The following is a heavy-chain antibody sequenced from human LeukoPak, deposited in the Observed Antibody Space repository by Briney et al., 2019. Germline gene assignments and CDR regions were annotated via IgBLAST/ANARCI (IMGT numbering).Heavy chain of an antibody. CDR1: GGSISSYY. V-gene: IGHV4-59*01. Sequence: SETLSLTCTVSGGSISSYYWSWIRQPPGKGLEWIGYIYYSGSTNYNPSLKSRVTISVDTSKNQFSLKLSSVTAADTAVYYCARVGGGYVQGGYFDYWGQGTLVTVSS. CDR3: ARVGGGYVQGGYFDY. J-gene: IGHJ4*02. D-gene: IGHD5-12*01. CDR2: IYYSGST.